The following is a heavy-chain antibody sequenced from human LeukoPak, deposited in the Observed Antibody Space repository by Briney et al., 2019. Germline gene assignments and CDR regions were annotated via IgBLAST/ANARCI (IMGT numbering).Heavy chain of an antibody. V-gene: IGHV4-31*03. CDR1: GGSISSGGYY. CDR2: IYYSGST. J-gene: IGHJ6*02. D-gene: IGHD3-3*01. CDR3: ARGYYDFWSAPLYYYYGMDV. Sequence: PSETLSLTCTVSGGSISSGGYYWSWLRQHPGKGLEWIGYIYYSGSTYYNPSLKSRVTISVDTSKNQFSLKLSSVTAADTAVYYCARGYYDFWSAPLYYYYGMDVWGQGTTVTVSS.